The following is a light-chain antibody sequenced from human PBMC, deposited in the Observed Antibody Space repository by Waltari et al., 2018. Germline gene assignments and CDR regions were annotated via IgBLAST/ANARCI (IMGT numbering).Light chain of an antibody. CDR1: RSHIGSNT. Sequence: QSVLTQAPSASGPPGPRVTISCSGTRSHIGSNTVNWYQQVPGPAPKLLSYADNQRPSGVPGRFSGSRSGTSASLAISGLQSEDEADYYCAAWDDSLEGPLFGGGTKLTVL. CDR2: ADN. J-gene: IGLJ2*01. V-gene: IGLV1-44*01. CDR3: AAWDDSLEGPL.